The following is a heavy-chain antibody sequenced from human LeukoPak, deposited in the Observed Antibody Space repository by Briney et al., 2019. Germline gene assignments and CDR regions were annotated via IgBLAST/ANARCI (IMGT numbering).Heavy chain of an antibody. Sequence: PGGSLRLSCAASGFTLSSNYMSWVRQAPGKRLEGVSMIYAGGSTYYADSVKGRFTISRDNSKNTLYLQMNSLRAEDTAVYYCASGLYGMDVWGQGTTVTVSS. J-gene: IGHJ6*02. CDR2: IYAGGST. V-gene: IGHV3-66*01. D-gene: IGHD2-21*01. CDR3: ASGLYGMDV. CDR1: GFTLSSNY.